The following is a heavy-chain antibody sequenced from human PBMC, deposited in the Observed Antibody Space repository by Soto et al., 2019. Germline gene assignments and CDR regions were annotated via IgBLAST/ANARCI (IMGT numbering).Heavy chain of an antibody. D-gene: IGHD3-9*01. J-gene: IGHJ6*02. CDR2: INPSGGST. Sequence: ASVKVSCKASGYTFTSYDMHWVRQAPGQGLEWMGIINPSGGSTSYAQKFQGRVTMTRDTSTSTVYMGLSSLRSEDTAVYYCARDPRPPGLRYFDWFPADAYYGMDVWGQGTTVTVS. V-gene: IGHV1-46*01. CDR3: ARDPRPPGLRYFDWFPADAYYGMDV. CDR1: GYTFTSYD.